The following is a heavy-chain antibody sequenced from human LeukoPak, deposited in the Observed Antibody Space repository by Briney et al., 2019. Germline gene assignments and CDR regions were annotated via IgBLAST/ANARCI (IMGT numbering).Heavy chain of an antibody. Sequence: SQTLSLTCSVSGGSVSSGSYYWTWIRQPAGKGLEWIGRFYTSGSTNYNPSLESRVTISVDTSKNQFSLKLSSVTAADTAVYYCARETTLGPTSRMDVWGKGTTVTVSS. J-gene: IGHJ6*04. CDR3: ARETTLGPTSRMDV. D-gene: IGHD1-26*01. CDR1: GGSVSSGSYY. CDR2: FYTSGST. V-gene: IGHV4-61*02.